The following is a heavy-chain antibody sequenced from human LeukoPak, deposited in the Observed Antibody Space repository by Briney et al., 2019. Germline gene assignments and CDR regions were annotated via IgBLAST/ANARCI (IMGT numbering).Heavy chain of an antibody. Sequence: SETLSLTCTVSGGSISSYYWSWIRQPPGKGLEWIGYIYYSGSTNYNPSLKSRVTISVDTSKNQFSLKLSSVTAADTAVYYCARDGAAGLYYYYGMDVWGQGTTVTVSS. CDR2: IYYSGST. V-gene: IGHV4-59*01. J-gene: IGHJ6*02. D-gene: IGHD6-13*01. CDR1: GGSISSYY. CDR3: ARDGAAGLYYYYGMDV.